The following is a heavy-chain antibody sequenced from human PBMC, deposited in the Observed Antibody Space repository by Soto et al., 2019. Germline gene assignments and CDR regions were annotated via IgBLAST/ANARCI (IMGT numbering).Heavy chain of an antibody. Sequence: EVQLVESGGGLVQPGGSLRLSCVASGFTFSSYSMNWVRQAPGKGLEWVSYISSSSSTIYYADSVKGRFTISRDNAKNSLYLQMNSLRDEDTAVYYCARGLYYYDSRGYWGYWGQGTLVTVSS. J-gene: IGHJ4*02. CDR1: GFTFSSYS. CDR3: ARGLYYYDSRGYWGY. V-gene: IGHV3-48*02. CDR2: ISSSSSTI. D-gene: IGHD3-22*01.